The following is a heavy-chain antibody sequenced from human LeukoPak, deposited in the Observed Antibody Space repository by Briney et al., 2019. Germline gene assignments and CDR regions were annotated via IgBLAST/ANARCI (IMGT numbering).Heavy chain of an antibody. CDR2: ISNTGGNT. CDR1: GFTFSNYG. D-gene: IGHD3-22*01. CDR3: ARSDTSGYPSSYWYFDL. Sequence: GGTLRLSCAASGFTFSNYGMSWVRQAPGKGLEWVASISNTGGNTYYPDSVNGRFTISRDNSKHSLYLQMKSLRAEDTAVYYVARSDTSGYPSSYWYFDLWGRGTLVTVSS. J-gene: IGHJ2*01. V-gene: IGHV3-23*01.